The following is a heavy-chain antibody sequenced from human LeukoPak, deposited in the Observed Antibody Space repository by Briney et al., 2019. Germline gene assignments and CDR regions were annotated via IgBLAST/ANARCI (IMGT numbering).Heavy chain of an antibody. D-gene: IGHD3-10*02. CDR3: LASMGY. J-gene: IGHJ4*02. CDR2: IKPDGSGE. V-gene: IGHV3-7*01. CDR1: GLTFSNHW. Sequence: SLRLSCAATGLTFSNHWMNWGRQAPGKGLEGVANIKPDGSGEYYVDSEKGRIIISRDNAKISVYLQMNCLRAEDTAVYYMLASMGYWGQGTLVTVSS.